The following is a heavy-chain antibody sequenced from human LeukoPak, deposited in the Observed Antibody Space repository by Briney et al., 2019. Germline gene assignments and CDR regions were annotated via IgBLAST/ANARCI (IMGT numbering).Heavy chain of an antibody. J-gene: IGHJ4*02. Sequence: PGGSLRLSCAASGFTFSSYAMPWVRQAPGKGLEWVAVISYDGSNKYYADSVKGRFTISRDNSKNMLYLQMNSLRAEDTAVYYCARDDYGDSRLDYWGQGTLVTVSS. CDR2: ISYDGSNK. D-gene: IGHD4-17*01. CDR3: ARDDYGDSRLDY. V-gene: IGHV3-30-3*01. CDR1: GFTFSSYA.